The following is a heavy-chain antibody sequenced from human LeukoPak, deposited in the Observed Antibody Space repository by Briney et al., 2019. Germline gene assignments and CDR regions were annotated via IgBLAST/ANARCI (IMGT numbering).Heavy chain of an antibody. Sequence: GSLRLSCAASGFTFSSYAMTWIRQAPGKGLEWVSGISGSGDNTYYADSVKGRVTISRDNSKNTVYLQMSSLRVEGTAVYYCAKTRGYCSGGSCYSDYWGLGTRVTVSS. CDR2: ISGSGDNT. V-gene: IGHV3-23*01. CDR3: AKTRGYCSGGSCYSDY. D-gene: IGHD2-15*01. J-gene: IGHJ4*02. CDR1: GFTFSSYA.